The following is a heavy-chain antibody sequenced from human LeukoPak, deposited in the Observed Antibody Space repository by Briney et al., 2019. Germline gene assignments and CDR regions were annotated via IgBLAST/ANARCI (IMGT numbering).Heavy chain of an antibody. D-gene: IGHD3-16*01. CDR3: VKGGGRTDV. J-gene: IGHJ6*02. Sequence: SETLSLTCTVSGGSISSNYWSWIRQPPGKGLEYIGYIHYTGSNNYNPSLKSRVTISVDTSKNQFTMKLTSVTAADTAVYHCVKGGGRTDVWGQGTTVTVSS. CDR1: GGSISSNY. CDR2: IHYTGSN. V-gene: IGHV4-59*01.